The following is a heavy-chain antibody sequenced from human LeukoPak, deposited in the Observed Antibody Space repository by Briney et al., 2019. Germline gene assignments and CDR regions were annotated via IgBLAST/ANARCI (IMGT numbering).Heavy chain of an antibody. Sequence: SETLSLTCSVSGGFISSSTYYWAWVRQPPGKGLEWIASIYYSGSTYYKESLKSRVTIYADTSKNRVSLKVSSVTAADTVVYYCARGRHDILTGSFSLRWFDPWGQGTLVTVSS. CDR2: IYYSGST. CDR1: GGFISSSTYY. CDR3: ARGRHDILTGSFSLRWFDP. J-gene: IGHJ5*02. V-gene: IGHV4-39*02. D-gene: IGHD3-9*01.